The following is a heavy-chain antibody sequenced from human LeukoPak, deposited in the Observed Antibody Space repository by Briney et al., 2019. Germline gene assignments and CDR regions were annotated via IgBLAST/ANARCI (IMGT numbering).Heavy chain of an antibody. D-gene: IGHD3-16*01. Sequence: PSETLSLTCAVSGYSFTTGYYWGWIRQPPGKGLEWIGTIFHNGNTWYNPSLKSRVTISVDTSKKQFSLKLNSVTAADTAVYYCGRLHYDYGPNVDYWGQETLVTVSP. J-gene: IGHJ4*02. V-gene: IGHV4-38-2*01. CDR1: GYSFTTGYY. CDR2: IFHNGNT. CDR3: GRLHYDYGPNVDY.